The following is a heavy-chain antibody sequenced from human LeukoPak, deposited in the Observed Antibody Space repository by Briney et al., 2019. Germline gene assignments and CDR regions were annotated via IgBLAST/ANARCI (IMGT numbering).Heavy chain of an antibody. CDR1: GGSFSGYY. J-gene: IGHJ4*02. CDR2: FYYSGGT. D-gene: IGHD6-13*01. CDR3: ASISRWEYYFDY. V-gene: IGHV4-59*01. Sequence: KASETLSLTCAVSGGSFSGYYWSWIRQPPGEGLEWVGYFYYSGGTNYHPSLKSRVTISVDTSKNQLSLKLSSATATDTAVYYWASISRWEYYFDYWGQGTLVTVSS.